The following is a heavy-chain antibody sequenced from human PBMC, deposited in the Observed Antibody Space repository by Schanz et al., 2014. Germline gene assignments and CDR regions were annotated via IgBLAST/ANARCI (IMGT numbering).Heavy chain of an antibody. D-gene: IGHD3-22*01. V-gene: IGHV1-69*09. CDR3: AREVGLYDRGWFDP. CDR2: IIPSLGLA. J-gene: IGHJ5*02. CDR1: GYTFTSDS. Sequence: QVQLVQSGAEVKKPGASVKVSCKASGYTFTSDSMHWVRQAPGQGLEWMGRIIPSLGLAKYEQKFQGRVTITADKSTFTAYMDVSSLRSEDTAVYYCAREVGLYDRGWFDPWGQGTLVTVSS.